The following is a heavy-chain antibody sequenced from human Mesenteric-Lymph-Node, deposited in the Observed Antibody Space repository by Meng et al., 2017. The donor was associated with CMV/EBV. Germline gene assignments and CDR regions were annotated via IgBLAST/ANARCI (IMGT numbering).Heavy chain of an antibody. CDR3: ARNPRYSDNRPFYYYAMDV. CDR2: ISSDASTT. D-gene: IGHD5-18*01. CDR1: GFTFSSYW. V-gene: IGHV3-74*01. Sequence: SCAASGFTFSSYWMHWVRQTPEKGLEWVSRISSDASTTIYADSVRGRFTVSRDNAKNTLYLQMNSLRVEDTAVYYCARNPRYSDNRPFYYYAMDVWGQGTTVTVSS. J-gene: IGHJ6*02.